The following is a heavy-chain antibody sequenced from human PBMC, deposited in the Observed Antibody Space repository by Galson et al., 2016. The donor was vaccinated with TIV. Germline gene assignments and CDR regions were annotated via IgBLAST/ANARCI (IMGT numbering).Heavy chain of an antibody. D-gene: IGHD3-22*01. Sequence: SLRLSCAASEITVSDNFMSWVRQAPGGGLQWVATVYSNGNTYYADSVKGRFTISRDNSRNTLYLRMSGLRPEDTAVYYCARDLVVDATYYYYYFGLDVWGQGTAVTVSS. CDR2: VYSNGNT. V-gene: IGHV3-66*03. CDR3: ARDLVVDATYYYYYFGLDV. CDR1: EITVSDNF. J-gene: IGHJ6*02.